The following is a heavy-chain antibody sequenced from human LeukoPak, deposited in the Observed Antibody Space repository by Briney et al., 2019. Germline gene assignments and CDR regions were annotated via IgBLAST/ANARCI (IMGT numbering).Heavy chain of an antibody. V-gene: IGHV4-34*01. CDR2: INHSGST. J-gene: IGHJ3*01. D-gene: IGHD6-13*01. CDR1: GGSFSGYY. CDR3: ARAKAAAGTLGPHAFDF. Sequence: SETLSLTCAVYGGSFSGYYWSWIRQPPGKGLEWIGEINHSGSTNYNPSLKSRVTISVDTSKNQFSLKLSSVTAADTAVYYCARAKAAAGTLGPHAFDFWGQGTTVTVSS.